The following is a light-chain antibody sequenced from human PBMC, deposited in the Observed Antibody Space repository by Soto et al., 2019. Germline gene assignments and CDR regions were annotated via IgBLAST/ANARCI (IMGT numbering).Light chain of an antibody. Sequence: EIVLTQSPDTLSLSPGESATLSCRASQSVSSRYLAWYQQKPGQAPRLLIYGASSRATGIPDRFSGSGSGTDSTITISRLEPEDFAVFYCQQYDDSITFGQGTRLE. CDR1: QSVSSRY. J-gene: IGKJ5*01. CDR3: QQYDDSIT. CDR2: GAS. V-gene: IGKV3-20*01.